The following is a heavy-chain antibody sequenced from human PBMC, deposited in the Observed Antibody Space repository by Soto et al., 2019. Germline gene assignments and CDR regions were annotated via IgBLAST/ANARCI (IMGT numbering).Heavy chain of an antibody. Sequence: EVQLLESGGGLVQPGGSLRVSCAASGFTLRSYAMSWVRQAPGKGLEWVAGLSTGGGRTYYADSVKGRFTISRDTSKSTVHLQMNCRRAEDTSVYYFAKEAQVYDFMSGYYTGSVGYVQQGGYGTLVT. CDR1: GFTLRSYA. J-gene: IGHJ1*01. V-gene: IGHV3-23*01. D-gene: IGHD3-3*01. CDR2: LSTGGGRT. CDR3: AKEAQVYDFMSGYYTGSVGYVQQ.